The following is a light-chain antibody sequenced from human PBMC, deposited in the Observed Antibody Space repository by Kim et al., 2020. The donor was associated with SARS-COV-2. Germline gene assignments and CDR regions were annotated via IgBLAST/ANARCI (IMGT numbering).Light chain of an antibody. J-gene: IGKJ2*01. CDR3: QHYNRFPYT. CDR1: QTISTW. CDR2: LAS. V-gene: IGKV1-5*03. Sequence: ACDGDRFTIPCRASQTISTWLTWYQQQPGKAPNLLIYLASTLESGVPSRFIGSGSGTEFTLTIDSLQPDDFATYYCQHYNRFPYTFGQGTKVDIK.